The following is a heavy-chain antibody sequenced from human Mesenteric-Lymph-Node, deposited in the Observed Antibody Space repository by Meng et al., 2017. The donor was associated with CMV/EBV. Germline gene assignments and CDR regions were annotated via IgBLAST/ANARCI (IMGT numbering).Heavy chain of an antibody. CDR2: ISGSGVRI. D-gene: IGHD3-10*01. CDR3: AKKDEDSNYGSGSYNYYYYGMDV. Sequence: GGSLRLSCEASGFTFSSHAMSWVRQAPGKGLEWVAGISGSGVRIFYADSVKGRFTISRDNSKNTLYLQMNSLRAEDTAVYYCAKKDEDSNYGSGSYNYYYYGMDVWGQGTTVTVSS. CDR1: GFTFSSHA. J-gene: IGHJ6*02. V-gene: IGHV3-23*01.